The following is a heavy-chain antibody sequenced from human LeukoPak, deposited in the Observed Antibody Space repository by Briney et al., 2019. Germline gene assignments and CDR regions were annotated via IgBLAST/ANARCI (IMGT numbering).Heavy chain of an antibody. J-gene: IGHJ5*02. CDR3: ARDRYGSGRNWFDP. CDR2: ISGSGGST. CDR1: GFSFSRNG. D-gene: IGHD3-10*01. V-gene: IGHV3-23*01. Sequence: GGTLRLSCAASGFSFSRNGMSWVRQAPGKGLEWVSAISGSGGSTYYADSVKGRFTISRDNSKNTLYLQMNSLRSEDTAVYYCARDRYGSGRNWFDPWGQGALVTVSS.